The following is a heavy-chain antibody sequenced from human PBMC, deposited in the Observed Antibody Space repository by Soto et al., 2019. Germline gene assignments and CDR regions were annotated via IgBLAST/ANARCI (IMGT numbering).Heavy chain of an antibody. D-gene: IGHD3-16*01. CDR1: GYSIKNYW. CDR3: FRGGVTSRTFDY. CDR2: IFPDDSDT. J-gene: IGHJ4*02. Sequence: PGESLKISCSASGYSIKNYWIGWVRQMPGQGLEWMGIIFPDDSDTRYSPSFQGHVTISVDKSISTAYVQWSSLKASDSAIYYCFRGGVTSRTFDYWGQGTLVTVSS. V-gene: IGHV5-51*01.